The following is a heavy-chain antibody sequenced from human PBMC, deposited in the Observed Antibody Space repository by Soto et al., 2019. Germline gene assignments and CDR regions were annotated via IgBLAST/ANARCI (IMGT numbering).Heavy chain of an antibody. V-gene: IGHV4-4*02. CDR1: GGSISSSHW. CDR2: IYHSGST. Sequence: QVQLQESGPGLVKPSGTLSLTCAVSGGSISSSHWWSWVRQPPGKGLEWIGEIYHSGSTNYNPSLKSRVTRSGDKSKTQVSLKRCPGSAADTAGYYWASSGGGEDYWGQGTLVTVSS. J-gene: IGHJ4*02. D-gene: IGHD3-16*01. CDR3: ASSGGGEDY.